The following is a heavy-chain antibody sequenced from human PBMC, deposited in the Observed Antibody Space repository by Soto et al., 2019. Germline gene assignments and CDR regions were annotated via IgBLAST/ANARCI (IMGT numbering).Heavy chain of an antibody. CDR2: IYYSGST. CDR3: ARYYYDFWSGYWFDP. J-gene: IGHJ5*02. V-gene: IGHV4-31*03. D-gene: IGHD3-3*01. Sequence: LSLTCTVSGGSISSGGYYWSWIRQHPGKGLEWIGYIYYSGSTYYNPSLKSRVTISVDTSKNQFSLKLSSVTAADTAVYYCARYYYDFWSGYWFDPWGQGTLVTVSS. CDR1: GGSISSGGYY.